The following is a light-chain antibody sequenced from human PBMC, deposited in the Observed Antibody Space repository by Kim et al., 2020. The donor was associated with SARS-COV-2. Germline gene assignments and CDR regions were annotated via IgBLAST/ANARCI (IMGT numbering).Light chain of an antibody. CDR3: QLYNSWPYT. V-gene: IGKV3-15*01. CDR2: GAS. CDR1: QSVTSN. J-gene: IGKJ2*01. Sequence: EIAMTQSPATLSVSPGERATLSCRASQSVTSNLAWYQQKHGQAPRLLIYGASTRATGIPARFSGSGSETEFTLTISSLQSEDFAVYYCQLYNSWPYTFGQGTKLEI.